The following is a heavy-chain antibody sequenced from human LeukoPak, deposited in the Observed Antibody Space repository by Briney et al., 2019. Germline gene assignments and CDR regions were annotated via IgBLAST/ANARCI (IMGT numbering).Heavy chain of an antibody. CDR3: ARGGHYDILTGYYSNNWFDP. D-gene: IGHD3-9*01. CDR1: GYTFTSYD. V-gene: IGHV1-8*01. CDR2: MNPNRGNT. J-gene: IGHJ5*02. Sequence: GASVRVSCKASGYTFTSYDINWVRQATGQGLEWPGWMNPNRGNTGYAQKFQGRVTMARNTSISTAYMVLSSLRSEDTAVYCCARGGHYDILTGYYSNNWFDPWGQGTLVTDSS.